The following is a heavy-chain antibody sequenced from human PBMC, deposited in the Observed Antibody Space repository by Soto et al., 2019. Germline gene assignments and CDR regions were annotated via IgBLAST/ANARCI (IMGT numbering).Heavy chain of an antibody. CDR3: ARDRAAAGTPFDY. CDR1: GGTFSSYT. J-gene: IGHJ4*02. Sequence: QVQLVQSGAEVKKPGFSVKVSCKDSGGTFSSYTISWVRQAPGQGLEWMGRIIPILGIANYAQKFQGRVTITADKSTSTAYMELSSLRSEDTAVYYCARDRAAAGTPFDYWGQGTLVTVAS. D-gene: IGHD6-13*01. V-gene: IGHV1-69*08. CDR2: IIPILGIA.